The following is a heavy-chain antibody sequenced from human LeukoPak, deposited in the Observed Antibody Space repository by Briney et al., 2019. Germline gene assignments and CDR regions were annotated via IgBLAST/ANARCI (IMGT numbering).Heavy chain of an antibody. D-gene: IGHD6-13*01. CDR2: ISYEGSIK. Sequence: GGSLRLSCAASGFTFSRHAMHWVRQAPGKGLEWVAVISYEGSIKYYADSVKGRFTISRDNSKNTLYLQLNSLRSEDTAVYYCARVPAAGHFDYWGQGTLVTVSS. CDR1: GFTFSRHA. J-gene: IGHJ4*02. V-gene: IGHV3-30*04. CDR3: ARVPAAGHFDY.